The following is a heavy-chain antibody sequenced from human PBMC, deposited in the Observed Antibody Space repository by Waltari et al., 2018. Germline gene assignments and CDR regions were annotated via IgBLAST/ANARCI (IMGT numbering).Heavy chain of an antibody. CDR2: LSCDGITT. D-gene: IGHD3-3*01. Sequence: ELKLEESGGVVVQPGGSLRLSCAASGFTCHEFAMHWVRQAPGKGLEWVSLLSCDGITTYYGDSVKGRFTISRDNSKNALYLQMTSLRPEDTAVYFCVRASGYDYSFDSWGQGTLVAVSS. CDR1: GFTCHEFA. J-gene: IGHJ4*02. CDR3: VRASGYDYSFDS. V-gene: IGHV3-43D*03.